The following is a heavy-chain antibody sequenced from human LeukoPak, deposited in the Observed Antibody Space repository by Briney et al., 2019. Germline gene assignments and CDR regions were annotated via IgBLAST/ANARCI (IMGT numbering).Heavy chain of an antibody. Sequence: GGSLRLSCAASGFTFNNYAMAWVRQAPGKGLEWVSAISGSGNNPFYADSVKGRFTTSRDNSKNTLYLQMNSLRAEDTAVYYCAKRYGDYSPNYYYYMDVWGKGTTVTVSS. D-gene: IGHD4-17*01. J-gene: IGHJ6*03. CDR3: AKRYGDYSPNYYYYMDV. V-gene: IGHV3-23*01. CDR1: GFTFNNYA. CDR2: ISGSGNNP.